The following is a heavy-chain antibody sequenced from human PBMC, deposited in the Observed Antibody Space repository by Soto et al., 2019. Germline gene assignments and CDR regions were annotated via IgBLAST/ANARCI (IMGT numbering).Heavy chain of an antibody. V-gene: IGHV3-7*01. J-gene: IGHJ5*02. CDR2: VKRDGGAK. Sequence: EAQLVESGGGLVQPGGSLRLSCSASGFNFNQYWMSWVRQAPGKGLEWVANVKRDGGAKNYVDSVRGRFTISRDNPKNSLYLQMASLIAEDPAQYYCANCGGWSFYPWGQGTLVPVPS. D-gene: IGHD3-10*01. CDR1: GFNFNQYW. CDR3: ANCGGWSFYP.